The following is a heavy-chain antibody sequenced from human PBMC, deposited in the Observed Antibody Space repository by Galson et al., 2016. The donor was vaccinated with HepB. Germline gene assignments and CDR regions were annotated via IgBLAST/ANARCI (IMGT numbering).Heavy chain of an antibody. V-gene: IGHV4-39*01. CDR3: ARQDYDFWSGPLNMDV. CDR1: GGSISSSTNY. D-gene: IGHD3-3*01. J-gene: IGHJ6*02. CDR2: IYYSGNT. Sequence: SETLSLTCTVSGGSISSSTNYWAWIRQTPGKRLEWTGSIYYSGNTYYNPSLRSRVTISVDRSKNQFSLKVTSVTAADTAVYYCARQDYDFWSGPLNMDVWGQGTKVTVSS.